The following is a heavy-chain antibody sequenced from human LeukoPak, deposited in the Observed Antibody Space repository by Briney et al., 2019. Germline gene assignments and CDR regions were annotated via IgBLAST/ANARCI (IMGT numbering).Heavy chain of an antibody. J-gene: IGHJ4*02. CDR1: GFTFSSYS. CDR2: ISSSSSYM. CDR3: ARDWVDGSGSLLFDY. Sequence: PGGSLRLSCAASGFTFSSYSMNWVRQAPGKGLEWVSSISSSSSYMYYADSVKGRFTISRGNAKNSLYLQMNSLRAEDTAVYFCARDWVDGSGSLLFDYWGQGTLVTVSS. V-gene: IGHV3-21*01. D-gene: IGHD3-10*01.